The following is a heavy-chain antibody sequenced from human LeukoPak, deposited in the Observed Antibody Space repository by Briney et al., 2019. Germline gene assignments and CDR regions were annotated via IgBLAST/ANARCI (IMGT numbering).Heavy chain of an antibody. D-gene: IGHD3-3*01. CDR1: GFTFSSYW. J-gene: IGHJ3*02. V-gene: IGHV3-7*01. Sequence: GGSLRLSCAASGFTFSSYWMSWVRQAPGKGMEWVANIKQDGSEKYYVDSVKGRFTISRDNAKNSLYLQMNSLRAEDTAVYYCARVLSNYDFWSGQYPDAFDIWGQGTMVTVSS. CDR3: ARVLSNYDFWSGQYPDAFDI. CDR2: IKQDGSEK.